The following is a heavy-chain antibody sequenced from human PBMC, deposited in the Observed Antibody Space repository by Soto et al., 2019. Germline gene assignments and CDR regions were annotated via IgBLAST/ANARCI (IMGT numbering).Heavy chain of an antibody. J-gene: IGHJ4*02. CDR2: INYSGST. CDR3: ARGGTIFGVVILYYFDY. D-gene: IGHD3-3*01. CDR1: GGSISSGCYY. Sequence: SETLSLTCTVSGGSISSGCYYWSWIRQHQGKGLEWIGDINYSGSTNYNPSLKSRVTISVDTSKNQFSLKLSSVTAADTAVYYCARGGTIFGVVILYYFDYWGQGTLVTVSS. V-gene: IGHV4-31*03.